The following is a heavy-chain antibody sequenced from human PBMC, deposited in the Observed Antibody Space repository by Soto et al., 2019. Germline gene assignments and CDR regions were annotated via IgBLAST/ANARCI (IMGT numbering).Heavy chain of an antibody. J-gene: IGHJ2*01. CDR3: ARHPDYGDYVTQWYFDL. D-gene: IGHD4-17*01. Sequence: QVQLQESGPGLVKPSETLSLTCTVSGDSISTYYWSWIRQPPGKGLEWIGYMYHTGSTNYNPSLKSRVTISIDTSKNQLSLKPSSVTAADTAVYYCARHPDYGDYVTQWYFDLWGRGTLVTVSS. CDR1: GDSISTYY. V-gene: IGHV4-59*08. CDR2: MYHTGST.